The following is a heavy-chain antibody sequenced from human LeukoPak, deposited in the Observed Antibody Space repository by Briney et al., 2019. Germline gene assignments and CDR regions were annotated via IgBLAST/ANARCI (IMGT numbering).Heavy chain of an antibody. Sequence: GASVKVSCKASGYTFTSYDINWVRQATGQGLEWMGWMNPNSGNTGYAQKFQGRVTMTRNTSISTAYMELSSLRSEDTAVYYCAKDVKDFWSGYLYWGQGTLVTVSS. V-gene: IGHV1-8*01. CDR1: GYTFTSYD. D-gene: IGHD3-3*01. CDR3: AKDVKDFWSGYLY. CDR2: MNPNSGNT. J-gene: IGHJ4*02.